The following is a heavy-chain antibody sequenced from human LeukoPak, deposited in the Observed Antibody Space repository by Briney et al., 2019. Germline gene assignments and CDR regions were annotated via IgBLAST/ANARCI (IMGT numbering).Heavy chain of an antibody. J-gene: IGHJ4*02. CDR1: GLTFNRYW. V-gene: IGHV3-23*01. CDR2: ISGSGGST. CDR3: AKVDYDSSGYYYFDY. Sequence: GGSLRLSCAASGLTFNRYWIHWVRQAPGKGLEWVSAISGSGGSTYYADSVKGRFTISRDNSKNTLYLQMNSLRAEDTAVYYCAKVDYDSSGYYYFDYWGQGTLVTVSS. D-gene: IGHD3-22*01.